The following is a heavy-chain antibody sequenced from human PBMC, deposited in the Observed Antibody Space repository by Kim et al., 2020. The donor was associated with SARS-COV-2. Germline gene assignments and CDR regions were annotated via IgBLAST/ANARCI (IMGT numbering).Heavy chain of an antibody. V-gene: IGHV4-59*13. J-gene: IGHJ6*02. CDR1: GGSISSYY. CDR2: IYYSGST. CDR3: ARDETPSSWSGFYYGMDV. Sequence: SETLSLTCTVSGGSISSYYWSWIRQPPGKGLEWIGYIYYSGSTNYNPSLKSRVTISVDTSKNQFSLKLSSVTAADTAVYYCARDETPSSWSGFYYGMDVWGQGTTVTVSS. D-gene: IGHD6-13*01.